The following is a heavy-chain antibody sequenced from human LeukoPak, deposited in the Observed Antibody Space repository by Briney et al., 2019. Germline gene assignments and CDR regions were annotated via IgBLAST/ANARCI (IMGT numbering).Heavy chain of an antibody. CDR2: IYYSGST. D-gene: IGHD3-16*02. J-gene: IGHJ3*02. CDR1: GGSISSGDYY. Sequence: PSQTLSLTCTVSGGSISSGDYYWSWIRQPPGKGLEWIGYIYYSGSTNYNPSLKSRVTISVDTSKNQFSLKLSSVTAADTAVYYCARDRYDYVWGSYRYTPDAFDIWGQGTMVTVSS. CDR3: ARDRYDYVWGSYRYTPDAFDI. V-gene: IGHV4-61*08.